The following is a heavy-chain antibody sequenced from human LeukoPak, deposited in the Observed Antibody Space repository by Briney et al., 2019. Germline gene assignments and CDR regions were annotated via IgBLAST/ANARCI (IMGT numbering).Heavy chain of an antibody. CDR1: GFTFSNAW. CDR3: ARARITMVRGVMIIRGGHLDS. J-gene: IGHJ4*02. CDR2: INHSGST. D-gene: IGHD3-10*01. Sequence: PGGSLRLSCAASGFTFSNAWMSWVRQPPGKGLEWIGEINHSGSTNYNPSLKSRVTLSVDAAKNQFSLKLTSVTAADTAVYFCARARITMVRGVMIIRGGHLDSWGQGTLVTVSS. V-gene: IGHV4-34*01.